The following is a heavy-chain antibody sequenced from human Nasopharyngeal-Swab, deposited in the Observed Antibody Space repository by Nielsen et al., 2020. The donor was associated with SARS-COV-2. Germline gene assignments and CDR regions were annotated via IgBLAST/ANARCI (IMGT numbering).Heavy chain of an antibody. D-gene: IGHD6-25*01. CDR2: ISPYNGKT. V-gene: IGHV1-18*01. J-gene: IGHJ4*02. Sequence: ASVKVSCKASGYTFTTYGISWVRQAPGQGLEWMGWISPYNGKTKYAQKFQDRVTMTTDTSTSTAYMELRSLRSDDTAVYFCATDPRGPDYWGQGTLVTVSS. CDR1: GYTFTTYG. CDR3: ATDPRGPDY.